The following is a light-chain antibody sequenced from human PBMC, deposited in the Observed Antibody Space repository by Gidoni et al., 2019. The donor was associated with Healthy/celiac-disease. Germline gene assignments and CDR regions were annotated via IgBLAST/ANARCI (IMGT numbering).Light chain of an antibody. CDR3: CSYAGSSTYVV. Sequence: QAALTQPASVSGSTGQSSTISCTGTCSDVGSYNLVYWYQQQPGNAPKLMIYEDSKRPSGVSNRFSGSKSGNTASLTISGLQAVDEADYYCCSYAGSSTYVVFGGGTNLTVL. CDR1: CSDVGSYNL. J-gene: IGLJ2*01. CDR2: EDS. V-gene: IGLV2-23*01.